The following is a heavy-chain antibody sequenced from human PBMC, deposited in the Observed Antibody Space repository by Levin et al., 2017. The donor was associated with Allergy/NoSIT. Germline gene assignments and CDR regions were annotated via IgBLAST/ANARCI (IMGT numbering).Heavy chain of an antibody. Sequence: KSGPTLVKPTQTLALTCTFSGFSLSTNGVGVGWIRQPPGKALEWLVFIYWDDDKRFNPALKSRLTIMKDTSKNQVVLIMTNMDPVDTATYYCAHRGIGVAPNWDSGHFDYWGQGTLVTVSS. J-gene: IGHJ4*02. D-gene: IGHD6-19*01. CDR2: IYWDDDK. CDR3: AHRGIGVAPNWDSGHFDY. V-gene: IGHV2-5*02. CDR1: GFSLSTNGVG.